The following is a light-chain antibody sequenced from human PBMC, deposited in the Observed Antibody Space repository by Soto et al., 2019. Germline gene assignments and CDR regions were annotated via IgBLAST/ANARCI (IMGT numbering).Light chain of an antibody. Sequence: EIVLTQSPATLSVSPGERATHSCRASQTISSTSLAWYQQKPGLAPRLLIYDASTRATGIPDRFSGSESGTDFTLTISRLEPEDFVVYYCQQYGKLPITFGQGTRLEIK. CDR1: QTISSTS. CDR3: QQYGKLPIT. V-gene: IGKV3D-20*01. CDR2: DAS. J-gene: IGKJ5*01.